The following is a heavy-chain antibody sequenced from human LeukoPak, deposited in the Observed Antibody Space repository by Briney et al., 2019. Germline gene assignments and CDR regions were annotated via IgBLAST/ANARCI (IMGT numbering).Heavy chain of an antibody. J-gene: IGHJ5*02. V-gene: IGHV3-30*02. Sequence: GGSLRLLCAASGFIFRNYCTHWVRHAPAKGLVGVAFIRYDESNKFYADSVKDRFNISRDNSQNILFLQMNSLRAEDTAVYYCATMQWLEGVDWFDPWGQGTLVTVSS. D-gene: IGHD6-19*01. CDR3: ATMQWLEGVDWFDP. CDR1: GFIFRNYC. CDR2: IRYDESNK.